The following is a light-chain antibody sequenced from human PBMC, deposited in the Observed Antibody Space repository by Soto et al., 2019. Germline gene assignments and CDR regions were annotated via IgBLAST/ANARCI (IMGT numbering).Light chain of an antibody. J-gene: IGLJ3*02. CDR2: EVT. CDR3: SLYADFNNVL. V-gene: IGLV2-8*01. Sequence: QSALTQPPSASGSPGQSVTISCTGTSSDVRNYNFISWYQQYPGKAPKLMIYEVTKRPSGVPDRFSGSKSVNMASLTVSGLQAEDEAEYYCSLYADFNNVLFGGGTKLTVL. CDR1: SSDVRNYNF.